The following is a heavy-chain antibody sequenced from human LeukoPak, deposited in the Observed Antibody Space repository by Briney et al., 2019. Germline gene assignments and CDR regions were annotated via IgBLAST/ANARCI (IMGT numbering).Heavy chain of an antibody. D-gene: IGHD2-15*01. J-gene: IGHJ4*02. CDR3: AKGPTFRSVIVVVVAADAILDY. CDR2: IDPSDSYT. V-gene: IGHV5-10-1*01. CDR1: GYSFTSYW. Sequence: PGESLRISGKGSGYSFTSYWISWGRPIPGKGLEWMGRIDPSDSYTNYSPSFQGHVTISADKSISTAYLQWSSLKASDTAMYYCAKGPTFRSVIVVVVAADAILDYWGQGTLVTVSS.